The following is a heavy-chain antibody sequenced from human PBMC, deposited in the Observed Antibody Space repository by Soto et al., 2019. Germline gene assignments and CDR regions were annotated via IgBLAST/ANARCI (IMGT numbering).Heavy chain of an antibody. CDR2: ISAYNGNT. CDR3: AREDSSSWSTYYYYYYGMDV. CDR1: GYTFTSYG. Sequence: GASVKVSCTASGYTFTSYGISWVRQAPGQGLEWMGWISAYNGNTNYAQKLQGRVTMTTDTSTSTAYMELRSLRSDDTAVYYCAREDSSSWSTYYYYYYGMDVWGQGTTVTVSS. V-gene: IGHV1-18*04. J-gene: IGHJ6*02. D-gene: IGHD6-13*01.